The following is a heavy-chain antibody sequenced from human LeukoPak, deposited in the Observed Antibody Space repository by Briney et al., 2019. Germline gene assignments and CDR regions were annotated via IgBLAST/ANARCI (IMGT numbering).Heavy chain of an antibody. CDR1: GFTFSSYG. CDR3: AKDLYPYDSSGYYYSS. D-gene: IGHD3-22*01. V-gene: IGHV3-23*01. J-gene: IGHJ4*02. CDR2: ISGSGGST. Sequence: GGSLRLSCAASGFTFSSYGMSWVRQAPGKGLEWVSAISGSGGSTYYADSVKGRFTISRDNSKNTLYLQMNSLRAEDTAVYYCAKDLYPYDSSGYYYSSWGQGTLVTVSS.